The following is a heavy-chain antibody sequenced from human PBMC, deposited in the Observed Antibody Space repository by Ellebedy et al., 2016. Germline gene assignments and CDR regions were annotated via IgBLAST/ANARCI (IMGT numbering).Heavy chain of an antibody. CDR2: ISWDGGST. CDR1: GFTFDDYT. V-gene: IGHV3-43*01. CDR3: AKALPHLKPFIRDYYYGMDV. J-gene: IGHJ6*02. Sequence: GESLKISXAASGFTFDDYTMHWVRQAPGKGLEWVSLISWDGGSTYYADSVKGRFTISRDNSKNSLYLKMNSLRTEDTALYYCAKALPHLKPFIRDYYYGMDVWGQGTTVTVSS.